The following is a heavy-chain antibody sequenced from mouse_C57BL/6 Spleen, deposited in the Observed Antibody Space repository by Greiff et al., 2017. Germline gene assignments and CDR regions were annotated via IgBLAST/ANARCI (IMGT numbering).Heavy chain of an antibody. CDR3: VRHEGAGNYVY. V-gene: IGHV10-1*01. CDR2: IRSKSNNYAT. CDR1: GFSFNTYA. J-gene: IGHJ2*01. Sequence: DVKLVESGGGLVQPKGSLKLSCAASGFSFNTYAMNWVRQAPGKGLEWVARIRSKSNNYATYYADSVKDRFTISRDDSESMLYLQMNNLKTEDTAMYYCVRHEGAGNYVYWGQGTTLTVSS. D-gene: IGHD2-1*01.